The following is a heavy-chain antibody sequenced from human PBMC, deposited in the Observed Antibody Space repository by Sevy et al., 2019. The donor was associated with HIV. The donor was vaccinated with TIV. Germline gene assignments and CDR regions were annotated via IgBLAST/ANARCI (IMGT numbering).Heavy chain of an antibody. CDR3: AREYSSSWYVFYYMDV. J-gene: IGHJ6*03. Sequence: SETLSLTCTVSGGSISRSNCYWGWIRQPPGKGLEWIGSIYYSGSTYYNPSLKSRVTISVDTSENQFSLKLSSVTAADTAVYYCAREYSSSWYVFYYMDVWGRGITVTVSS. CDR1: GGSISRSNCY. D-gene: IGHD6-13*01. CDR2: IYYSGST. V-gene: IGHV4-39*02.